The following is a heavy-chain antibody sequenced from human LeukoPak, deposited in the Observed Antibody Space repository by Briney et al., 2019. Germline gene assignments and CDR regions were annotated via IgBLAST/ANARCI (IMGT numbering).Heavy chain of an antibody. CDR3: AKHGDTAMWLDY. Sequence: PGGSLRLSCAASGFTFSIYAMSWVRQAPGKGLEWVSGISGSGGITYYADSVKGRFTISRDNSRNTLHLQMNSLRADDTAVYYCAKHGDTAMWLDYWGQGTLVTVSS. CDR1: GFTFSIYA. V-gene: IGHV3-23*01. J-gene: IGHJ4*02. D-gene: IGHD5-18*01. CDR2: ISGSGGIT.